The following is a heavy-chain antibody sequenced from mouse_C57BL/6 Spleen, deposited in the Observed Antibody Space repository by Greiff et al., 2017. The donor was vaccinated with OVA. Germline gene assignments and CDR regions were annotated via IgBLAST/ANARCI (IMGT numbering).Heavy chain of an antibody. CDR3: ARFTSLIYDGDGWFAY. D-gene: IGHD2-3*01. J-gene: IGHJ3*01. CDR1: GYTFTSYW. V-gene: IGHV1-52*01. CDR2: IDPSDSET. Sequence: QVQLQQPGAELVRPGSSVKLSCKASGYTFTSYWMHWVKQRPIQGLEWIGNIDPSDSETHYNQKFKDKATLTVDKSSSTAYMQISSLTSEDSAVYYCARFTSLIYDGDGWFAYWGQGTLVTVSA.